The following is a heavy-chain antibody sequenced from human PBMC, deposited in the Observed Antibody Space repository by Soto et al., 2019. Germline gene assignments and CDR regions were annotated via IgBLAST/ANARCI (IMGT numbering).Heavy chain of an antibody. J-gene: IGHJ4*02. CDR1: GYTFTSYG. V-gene: IGHV1-18*01. CDR2: ISAYNGNT. Sequence: ASVKVSCKASGYTFTSYGISWVRRAPGQGLEWMGWISAYNGNTNYAQKLQGRVTMTTDTSTSTAYMELRSLRSDDTAVYYCARDITYYYDSSGLLVFDYWGQGTLVTVSS. D-gene: IGHD3-22*01. CDR3: ARDITYYYDSSGLLVFDY.